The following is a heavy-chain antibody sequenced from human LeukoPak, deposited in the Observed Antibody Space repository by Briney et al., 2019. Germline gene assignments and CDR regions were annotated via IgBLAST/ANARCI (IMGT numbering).Heavy chain of an antibody. V-gene: IGHV3-23*01. Sequence: GGSLRLSCAASAFTFSYYAMSWVRQAPGRGLEWVSAISGSGSTHYADSVKGRFTISRDNSKNTLYLQMNSLRDEDTAVYYCASDPSAGTKAFDDWGQGTLVTVSS. CDR1: AFTFSYYA. CDR2: ISGSGST. CDR3: ASDPSAGTKAFDD. J-gene: IGHJ4*02.